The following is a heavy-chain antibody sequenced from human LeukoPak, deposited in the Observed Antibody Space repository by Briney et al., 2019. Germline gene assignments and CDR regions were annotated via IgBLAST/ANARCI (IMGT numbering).Heavy chain of an antibody. CDR1: GFTFSSYE. J-gene: IGHJ4*02. Sequence: GGSLRLSCAASGFTFSSYEMNWVRQAPGKGLGWVSYISSSGSTIYYADSVKGRFTISRDNAKNSLYLQMNSLRAEDTAVYYCASHLWFGELLGWGQGTLVTVSS. V-gene: IGHV3-48*03. D-gene: IGHD3-10*01. CDR3: ASHLWFGELLG. CDR2: ISSSGSTI.